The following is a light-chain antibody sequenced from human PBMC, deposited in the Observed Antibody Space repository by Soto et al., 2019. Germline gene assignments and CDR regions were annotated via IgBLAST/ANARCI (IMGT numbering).Light chain of an antibody. CDR1: QSVSSY. CDR2: DAS. J-gene: IGKJ5*01. V-gene: IGKV3-20*01. Sequence: EIVLTQSPRPLLLSPGDRATLSCRASQSVSSYLAWYQQKPGQAPRLLIYDASNRATGIPARFSGSGSGTDFTLTISRLEPEDFAVYYCQQYGSSLITFGQGTRLEIK. CDR3: QQYGSSLIT.